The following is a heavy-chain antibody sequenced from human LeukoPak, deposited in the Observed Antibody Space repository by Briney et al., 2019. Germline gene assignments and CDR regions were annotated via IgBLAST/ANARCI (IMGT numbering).Heavy chain of an antibody. V-gene: IGHV3-7*01. Sequence: QRGRSLRLSCAASGFTCRSYWMSWARQAPGKGLEWVANIQQVGSEKYYVDSVKGQFTISRDNAKNSLYLQMNSLRAEDTAVYYCARDFFAFGGVIALLDYWGQGTLVTVSS. D-gene: IGHD3-16*02. CDR2: IQQVGSEK. CDR1: GFTCRSYW. J-gene: IGHJ4*02. CDR3: ARDFFAFGGVIALLDY.